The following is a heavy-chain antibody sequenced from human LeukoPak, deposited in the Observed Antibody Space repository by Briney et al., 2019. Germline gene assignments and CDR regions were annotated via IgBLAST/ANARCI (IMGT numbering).Heavy chain of an antibody. V-gene: IGHV6-1*01. Sequence: SQTLSLTCAISGDSVSSNSAAWNWIRQSPSRGLEWLGRTYYRSNWNNDYAVSVTSRLTINPDTSKNQFSLQLNSVTPEDTAVYYCAKDPTHFRVWDDYDNTRLNYWGQGTLVTVSS. CDR1: GDSVSSNSAA. D-gene: IGHD3-22*01. CDR3: AKDPTHFRVWDDYDNTRLNY. CDR2: TYYRSNWNN. J-gene: IGHJ4*02.